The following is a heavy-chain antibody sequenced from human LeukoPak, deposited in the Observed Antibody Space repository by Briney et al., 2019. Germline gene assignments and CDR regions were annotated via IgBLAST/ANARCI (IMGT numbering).Heavy chain of an antibody. J-gene: IGHJ3*02. Sequence: PSQTLSLTCTVSGGSISSGDYYWSWIRQPPGTGLEWIAYMYYSGSTYYNPSLKSRVTISVDTSKNQSSLKLSSVTAADTAVYYCARTSPDYYSDAFDIWGQGTMVTVSS. CDR1: GGSISSGDYY. CDR2: MYYSGST. V-gene: IGHV4-30-4*01. D-gene: IGHD2-21*01. CDR3: ARTSPDYYSDAFDI.